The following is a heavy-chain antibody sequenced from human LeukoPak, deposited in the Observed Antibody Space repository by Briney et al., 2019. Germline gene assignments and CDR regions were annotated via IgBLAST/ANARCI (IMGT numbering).Heavy chain of an antibody. CDR3: AKDSHCSSTSCYDAFDI. D-gene: IGHD2-2*01. V-gene: IGHV3-23*01. J-gene: IGHJ3*02. CDR2: ISGSGGST. Sequence: GGSLRLSCAASGFTFSSYSTNWGRQAPGKGLEWVSAISGSGGSTYYADSVKGRFTISRDNSKNTLYLQMNSLRAEDTAVYYCAKDSHCSSTSCYDAFDIWGQGTMVTVSS. CDR1: GFTFSSYS.